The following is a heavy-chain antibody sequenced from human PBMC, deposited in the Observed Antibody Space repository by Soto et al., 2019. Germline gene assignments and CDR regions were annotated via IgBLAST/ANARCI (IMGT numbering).Heavy chain of an antibody. Sequence: SETLSLTCTVSGASISGFYWSWVRKSAGKGLEWIGRIYATGTTDYNPSLKSRVMMSVDTSKKQFSLKLRSVTAADTAVYYCVRDGTKTLRDWFDPWGQGISVTAPQ. CDR2: IYATGTT. CDR1: GASISGFY. J-gene: IGHJ5*02. V-gene: IGHV4-4*07. CDR3: VRDGTKTLRDWFDP. D-gene: IGHD1-1*01.